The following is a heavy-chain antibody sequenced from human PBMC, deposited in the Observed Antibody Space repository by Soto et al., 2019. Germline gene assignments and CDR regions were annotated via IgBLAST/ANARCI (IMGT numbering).Heavy chain of an antibody. J-gene: IGHJ4*02. Sequence: QVHLQESGPGLLKPSETLSLTCTVSGVSVSSYYWSWIRQSPGKGLEWLAYILYSGSINYNPSLKSRAFVSVDTSRNQFSLRLSSLTAADTAVYYCARGGVAATDKAPYYFDQWGQGTLVTVSS. CDR3: ARGGVAATDKAPYYFDQ. D-gene: IGHD6-25*01. CDR2: ILYSGSI. CDR1: GVSVSSYY. V-gene: IGHV4-59*02.